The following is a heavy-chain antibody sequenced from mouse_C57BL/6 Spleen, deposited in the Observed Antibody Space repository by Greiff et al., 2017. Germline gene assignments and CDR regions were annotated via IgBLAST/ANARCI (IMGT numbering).Heavy chain of an antibody. CDR3: TRNYDYASFAY. D-gene: IGHD2-4*01. CDR1: GYTFTDYE. J-gene: IGHJ3*01. V-gene: IGHV1-15*01. CDR2: IDPETGGT. Sequence: VKLQESGAELVRPGASVTLSCKASGYTFTDYEMHWVKQTPVHGLEWIGAIDPETGGTAYNQKFKGKAILTADKSSSTAYMELRSLTSEDSAVYYCTRNYDYASFAYWGQGTLVTVSA.